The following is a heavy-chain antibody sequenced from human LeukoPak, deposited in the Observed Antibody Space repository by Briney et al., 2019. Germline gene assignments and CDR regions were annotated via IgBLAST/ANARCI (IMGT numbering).Heavy chain of an antibody. J-gene: IGHJ4*02. CDR3: AKDRLSSARGYFDY. Sequence: GGSLRLSCAASGFTFISYAMSWVRQAPGKGLEWVSAISGSGISTNYADSVKGRFTISRDNSKNTLYLQINSLRAEDTAVYYCAKDRLSSARGYFDYWGQGTLVTVSS. D-gene: IGHD6-19*01. V-gene: IGHV3-23*01. CDR1: GFTFISYA. CDR2: ISGSGIST.